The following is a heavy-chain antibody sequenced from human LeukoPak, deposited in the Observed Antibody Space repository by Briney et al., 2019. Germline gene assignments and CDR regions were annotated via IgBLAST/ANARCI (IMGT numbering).Heavy chain of an antibody. Sequence: PSETLSLTCTVSGGSISSSSYYWGWIRQPPGKGLEWIGSIYYSGSTYYNPSLKSRVTISVDTSKNQFSLKLSSVTAADTAVYYCARGGSSGWYLQPNWFDPWGQGTLVTVSS. D-gene: IGHD6-19*01. CDR1: GGSISSSSYY. CDR2: IYYSGST. V-gene: IGHV4-39*07. CDR3: ARGGSSGWYLQPNWFDP. J-gene: IGHJ5*02.